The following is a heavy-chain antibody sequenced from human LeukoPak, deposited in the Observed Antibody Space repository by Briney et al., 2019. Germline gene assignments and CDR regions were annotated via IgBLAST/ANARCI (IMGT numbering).Heavy chain of an antibody. CDR3: AKDEAYYDFWSSGRFYYYMDV. CDR1: GFNFSRYV. Sequence: GGSLRLSCAASGFNFSRYVMNWVRQAPGKGLEWVSALSGSGDTTYYADSVKGRFTISRANSKNTLYLQMQSLRAEDTAVYYCAKDEAYYDFWSSGRFYYYMDVWGKGTTVTVSS. D-gene: IGHD3-3*01. CDR2: LSGSGDTT. J-gene: IGHJ6*03. V-gene: IGHV3-23*01.